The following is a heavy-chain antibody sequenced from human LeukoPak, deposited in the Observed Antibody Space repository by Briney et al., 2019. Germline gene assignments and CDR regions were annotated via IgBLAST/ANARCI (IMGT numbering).Heavy chain of an antibody. D-gene: IGHD2-2*01. CDR2: IYTSGST. J-gene: IGHJ5*01. CDR3: AREGGYCSSTSCSYNWFDS. V-gene: IGHV4-61*02. CDR1: GGSISSGSYY. Sequence: SETLSLTCTVSGGSISSGSYYWSWIRQPAGKGLEWIGRIYTSGSTNYNPSLKSRVTISVDTSKNQFSLKLSSVTAADTAVYYCAREGGYCSSTSCSYNWFDSWGQGTLVTVSS.